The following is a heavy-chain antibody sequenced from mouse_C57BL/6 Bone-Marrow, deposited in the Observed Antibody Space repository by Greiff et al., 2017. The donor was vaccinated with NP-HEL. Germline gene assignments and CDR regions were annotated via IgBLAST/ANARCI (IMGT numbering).Heavy chain of an antibody. D-gene: IGHD1-1*01. CDR3: ARDRIYYYGHWYFDV. J-gene: IGHJ1*03. V-gene: IGHV3-6*01. Sequence: EVKLMESGPGLVKPSQSLSLTCSVTGYSITSGYYWNWIRQFPGNKLEWMGYISYDGSNNYNPSLKNRISITRDTSKNQFFLKLNSVTTEDTATYYCARDRIYYYGHWYFDVWGTGTTVTVSS. CDR2: ISYDGSN. CDR1: GYSITSGYY.